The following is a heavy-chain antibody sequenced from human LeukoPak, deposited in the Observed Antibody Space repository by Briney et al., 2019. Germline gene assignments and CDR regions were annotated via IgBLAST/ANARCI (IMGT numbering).Heavy chain of an antibody. Sequence: GGSLRLSCTASGFIFSDYSLNWVRQAPGKGLEWVSYIRSSSSTIHYADSVKGRFTISRDNSKNTLYLQLNSLRAEDTAVYYCARYYGSGRGYYGMDVWGQGTTVTVSS. V-gene: IGHV3-48*01. CDR3: ARYYGSGRGYYGMDV. CDR2: IRSSSSTI. CDR1: GFIFSDYS. D-gene: IGHD3-10*01. J-gene: IGHJ6*02.